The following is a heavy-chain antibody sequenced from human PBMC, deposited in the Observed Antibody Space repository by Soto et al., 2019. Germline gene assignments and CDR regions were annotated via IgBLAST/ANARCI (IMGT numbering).Heavy chain of an antibody. D-gene: IGHD3-9*01. V-gene: IGHV3-21*01. CDR1: GFTFSSYS. CDR2: ISSSSSYI. J-gene: IGHJ6*02. CDR3: ARDAYYDILTGSRNFYYYGMDV. Sequence: EVQLVESGGGLVKPGGSLRLSCAASGFTFSSYSMNWVRQAPGKGLEWVSSISSSSSYIYYADSVKGRFTISRDNAKNSLYLQMNSLRAEDTAVYYCARDAYYDILTGSRNFYYYGMDVWGQGTTVTVSS.